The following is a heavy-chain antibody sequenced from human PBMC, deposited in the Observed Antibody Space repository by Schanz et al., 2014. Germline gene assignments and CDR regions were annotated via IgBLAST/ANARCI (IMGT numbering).Heavy chain of an antibody. CDR2: IWYDGSTT. D-gene: IGHD1-26*01. Sequence: QVQLVESGGGVAQPGGSLRLSCAASGFTFSSYAMHWVRQAPGKGLEWVAVIWYDGSTTYYADSVKGRFTISRDNSKNTLYLQMNSLRPEDTAVYYCAKEGSIYWDRSVDYWGQGTLVTVSS. CDR3: AKEGSIYWDRSVDY. J-gene: IGHJ4*02. V-gene: IGHV3-30*02. CDR1: GFTFSSYA.